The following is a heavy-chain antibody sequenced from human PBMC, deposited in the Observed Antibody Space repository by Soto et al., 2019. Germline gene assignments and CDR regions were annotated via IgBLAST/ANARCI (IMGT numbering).Heavy chain of an antibody. Sequence: SVKVSCKASGFTFTSSAVQWVRQARGQRLEWIGWIVVGSGDTNYAQKFQERVTITRDMSTSTAYMELSSLRSEDTAVYYCAAGPTYYYDNSGYHPPSYWGQGTLVTVSS. CDR3: AAGPTYYYDNSGYHPPSY. D-gene: IGHD3-22*01. CDR2: IVVGSGDT. CDR1: GFTFTSSA. J-gene: IGHJ4*02. V-gene: IGHV1-58*01.